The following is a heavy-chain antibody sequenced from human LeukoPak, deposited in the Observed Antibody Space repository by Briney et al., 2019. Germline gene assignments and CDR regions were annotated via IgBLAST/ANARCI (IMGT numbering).Heavy chain of an antibody. CDR1: GFTFSSYG. CDR2: ISYDGSNK. D-gene: IGHD1-7*01. V-gene: IGHV3-30*18. CDR3: AQTGTTVFDAFDI. J-gene: IGHJ3*02. Sequence: GGSLRLSCAASGFTFSSYGMHWVRQAPGKGLEWVAVISYDGSNKYYADSVKGRFTISRDNSKNTLYLQMNSLRAEDTAVYYCAQTGTTVFDAFDIWGQGTMVTVSS.